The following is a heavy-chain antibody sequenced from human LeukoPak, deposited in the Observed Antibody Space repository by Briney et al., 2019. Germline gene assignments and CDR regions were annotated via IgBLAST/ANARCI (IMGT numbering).Heavy chain of an antibody. Sequence: PSETLSLTCTVSGYSISSGYYWGWIRQPPGKGLEWIGSIYHSGSTYYNPSLKSRVTISVGTSKNQFSLKLSSVTAADTALYYCTTSPSLYRFDYWGQGTLVTVSS. J-gene: IGHJ4*02. V-gene: IGHV4-38-2*02. CDR2: IYHSGST. CDR1: GYSISSGYY. CDR3: TTSPSLYRFDY. D-gene: IGHD2-2*01.